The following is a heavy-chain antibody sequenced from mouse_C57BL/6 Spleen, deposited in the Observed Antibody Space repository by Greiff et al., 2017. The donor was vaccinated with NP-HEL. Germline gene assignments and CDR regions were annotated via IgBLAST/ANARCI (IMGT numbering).Heavy chain of an antibody. J-gene: IGHJ2*01. CDR1: GYTFTSYW. Sequence: QVQLQQSGAELAKPGASVKLSCKASGYTFTSYWMHWVKQRPGQGLEWIGYINPSSGYTKYNQKFKDKATLTAEKSSSTAYMQLSSLTYEDSAVYYCARWSGTRDYWGQGTTLTVSS. CDR2: INPSSGYT. D-gene: IGHD4-1*01. CDR3: ARWSGTRDY. V-gene: IGHV1-7*01.